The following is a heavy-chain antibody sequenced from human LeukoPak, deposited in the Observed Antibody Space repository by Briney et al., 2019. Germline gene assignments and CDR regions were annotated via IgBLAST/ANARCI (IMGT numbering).Heavy chain of an antibody. D-gene: IGHD2-2*02. J-gene: IGHJ3*02. CDR1: GYTFTSYY. V-gene: IGHV1-46*01. CDR2: INPSGGST. Sequence: ASVKVSCKASGYTFTSYYIHWVRQAPGQGLEWMGIINPSGGSTNYAQKFQGRVTMTRDTSTTTVYMELSSLRSEDTAVYYCARDRGCGTSCYSAFDIWGQGTMITVSS. CDR3: ARDRGCGTSCYSAFDI.